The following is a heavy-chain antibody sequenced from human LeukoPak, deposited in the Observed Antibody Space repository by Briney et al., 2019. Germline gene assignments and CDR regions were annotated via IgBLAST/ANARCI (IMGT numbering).Heavy chain of an antibody. CDR2: IKYHGSDE. CDR1: GFTFSDYW. CDR3: AGIGGSGTYWDY. Sequence: GSLRLSCAASGFTFSDYWMSWVRQAPGKGLEWVANIKYHGSDEHYVDSVRGRFTISRDNAKNSLFLQMNSLRAEDTAVYYCAGIGGSGTYWDYWGQGTLVTVSS. V-gene: IGHV3-7*01. D-gene: IGHD3-10*01. J-gene: IGHJ4*02.